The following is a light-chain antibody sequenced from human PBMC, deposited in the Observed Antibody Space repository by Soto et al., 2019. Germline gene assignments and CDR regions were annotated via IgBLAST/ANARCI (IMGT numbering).Light chain of an antibody. CDR2: EVS. CDR1: SSDVGSYNR. CDR3: YSFTSRNTYV. J-gene: IGLJ1*01. V-gene: IGLV2-18*02. Sequence: QSVLTQPPSVSGSPGQSVTISCTGTSSDVGSYNRVSWYQQPPGTAPKVIIYEVSNRPSGVPDRFSGSKSGNTASLTISGLQPEDEADYYCYSFTSRNTYVFVTGTKVTVL.